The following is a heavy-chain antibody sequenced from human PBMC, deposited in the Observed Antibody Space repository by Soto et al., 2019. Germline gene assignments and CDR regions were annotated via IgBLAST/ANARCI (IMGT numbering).Heavy chain of an antibody. CDR1: GGSTSSVGYS. CDR2: ISHSGST. Sequence: QLQLQESGSGLVKPSQTLSLTCAVSGGSTSSVGYSWSWLRQPPGKGLEWIGYISHSGSTYYNPSLTCRVTISVDTSKNQLSLRLGSVTAADTAVYYCARGGPLPEYWGQGTLVTVSS. D-gene: IGHD3-16*02. CDR3: ARGGPLPEY. V-gene: IGHV4-30-2*01. J-gene: IGHJ4*02.